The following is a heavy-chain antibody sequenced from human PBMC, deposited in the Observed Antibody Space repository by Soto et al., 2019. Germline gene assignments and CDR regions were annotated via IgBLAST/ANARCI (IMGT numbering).Heavy chain of an antibody. CDR2: IIPMLSMS. Sequence: QVQLVQSGPAMKKPGSSVRVSCTASGDTFSRYTISWVRQAPGQGLEWMGRIIPMLSMSNHARNFQGRVTITADRSTSTAYMVLSGLTSGDTAMYFCATNYGSGSAAFDYWGQGTLVTVSS. J-gene: IGHJ4*02. CDR3: ATNYGSGSAAFDY. D-gene: IGHD3-10*01. CDR1: GDTFSRYT. V-gene: IGHV1-69*02.